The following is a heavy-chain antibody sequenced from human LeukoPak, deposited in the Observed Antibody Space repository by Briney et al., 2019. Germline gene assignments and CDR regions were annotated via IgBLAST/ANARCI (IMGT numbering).Heavy chain of an antibody. D-gene: IGHD5-18*01. CDR1: GFTFSSYW. CDR2: INSDGSST. J-gene: IGHJ5*02. V-gene: IGHV3-74*01. CDR3: ARSWIQLWDWFDP. Sequence: GGSLRLSCAASGFTFSSYWMHWVRQAPGKGLVWVSRINSDGSSTSYADSVKGRFTISRDNSKNTLYLQMNSLRAEDTAVYYCARSWIQLWDWFDPWGQGTLVTVSS.